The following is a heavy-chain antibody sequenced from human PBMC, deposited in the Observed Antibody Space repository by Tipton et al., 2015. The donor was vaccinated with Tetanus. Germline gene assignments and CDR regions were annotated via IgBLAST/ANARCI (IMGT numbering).Heavy chain of an antibody. CDR2: VYYDGSA. Sequence: TLSLTCTVSGDSISSSEYYWGWSRQPPGEGLEWIASVYYDGSAYTNPSLKSRIAISIDTSGSQFSLKVHSVTAADTAFYYCTRHVVEAVPRWFDPWGQGTLVTVSS. D-gene: IGHD2-2*01. CDR3: TRHVVEAVPRWFDP. V-gene: IGHV4-39*01. CDR1: GDSISSSEYY. J-gene: IGHJ5*02.